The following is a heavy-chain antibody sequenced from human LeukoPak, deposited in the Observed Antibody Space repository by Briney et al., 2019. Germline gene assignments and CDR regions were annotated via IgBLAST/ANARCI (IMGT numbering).Heavy chain of an antibody. Sequence: PGGSLRLSCAASGFSFSAYGMHWVRQAPGKGLEWLSVISIDGSNKDYVDSVKGRFTISRDDSKNTLYLQMNSPRAEDTAIYYCARGLLDYGDYYFDFWGQGTLITVS. CDR1: GFSFSAYG. J-gene: IGHJ4*02. V-gene: IGHV3-33*05. CDR2: ISIDGSNK. CDR3: ARGLLDYGDYYFDF. D-gene: IGHD4-17*01.